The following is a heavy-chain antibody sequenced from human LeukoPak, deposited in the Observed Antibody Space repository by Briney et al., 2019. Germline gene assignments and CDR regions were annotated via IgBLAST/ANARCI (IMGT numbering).Heavy chain of an antibody. J-gene: IGHJ4*02. Sequence: GGSLRLSCAASGFTFYDYAMHWVRHAPGKGLEWVSGISWNSGSIGYADSVKGRFTISRDNAKNSLYLQMNSLRAEDTALYYCAKAHTGVVPAARFDYWGQGTLVTVSS. CDR1: GFTFYDYA. D-gene: IGHD2-2*01. CDR2: ISWNSGSI. CDR3: AKAHTGVVPAARFDY. V-gene: IGHV3-9*01.